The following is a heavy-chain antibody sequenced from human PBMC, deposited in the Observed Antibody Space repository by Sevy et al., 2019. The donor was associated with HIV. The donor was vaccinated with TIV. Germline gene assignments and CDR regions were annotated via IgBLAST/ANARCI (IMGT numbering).Heavy chain of an antibody. D-gene: IGHD2-2*01. CDR2: IYPGDSDT. Sequence: GESLKISCKGSGYSFTSFWIGWVRQMPGKGLEWMGIIYPGDSDTRYSPSFQGQVTISADKSISTAYLQWSSLKASDTAMYYCARVPSSTSCYVDYWGQGTLVTVSS. CDR1: GYSFTSFW. J-gene: IGHJ4*02. V-gene: IGHV5-51*01. CDR3: ARVPSSTSCYVDY.